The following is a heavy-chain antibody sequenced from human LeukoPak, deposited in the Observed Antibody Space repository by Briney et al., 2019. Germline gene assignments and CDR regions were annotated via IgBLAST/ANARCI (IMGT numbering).Heavy chain of an antibody. D-gene: IGHD1-14*01. CDR3: VRDAEGAGISVNFWFDP. CDR1: GFTFTRYD. Sequence: GASVKVSCKASGFTFTRYDINWVRQASGQGLEWMGWMNPNNGNIGYAQKFQGRVTMTRDTYTSTAYMELRGLRPEDTAVYYCVRDAEGAGISVNFWFDPWGQGTLVTVSS. J-gene: IGHJ5*02. CDR2: MNPNNGNI. V-gene: IGHV1-8*01.